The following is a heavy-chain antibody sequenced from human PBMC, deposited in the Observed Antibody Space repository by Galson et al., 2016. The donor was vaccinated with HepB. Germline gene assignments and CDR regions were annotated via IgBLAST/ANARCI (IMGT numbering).Heavy chain of an antibody. CDR3: ARLIASPWNDYYYYGMDD. Sequence: SLRLSCADSRFIFRSYAMNWVRQAPGKGLEWLAVISNDGSNKYYEDSVKGRFTISRDNSKNTMYLQMNSLRAEDTAVYYCARLIASPWNDYYYYGMDDWGKGTTVTVSS. CDR1: RFIFRSYA. J-gene: IGHJ6*04. V-gene: IGHV3-30-3*01. CDR2: ISNDGSNK. D-gene: IGHD3-16*01.